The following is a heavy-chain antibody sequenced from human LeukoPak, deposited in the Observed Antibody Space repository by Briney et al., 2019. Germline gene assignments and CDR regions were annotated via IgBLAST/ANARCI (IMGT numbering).Heavy chain of an antibody. J-gene: IGHJ3*02. V-gene: IGHV4-31*03. CDR2: IYYSGST. CDR3: ARDLGLLADPGAFDI. Sequence: SQTLSLTCTVSGGSISSGGYYWSWIRQHPGKGLEWIGCIYYSGSTYYNPSLKSRVTISVDTSKNQFSLKLSSVTAADTAVYYCARDLGLLADPGAFDIWGQGTMVTVSS. CDR1: GGSISSGGYY.